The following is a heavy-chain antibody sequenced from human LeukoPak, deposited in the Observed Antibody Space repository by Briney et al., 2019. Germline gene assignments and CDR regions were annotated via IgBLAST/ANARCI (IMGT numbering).Heavy chain of an antibody. D-gene: IGHD2-15*01. CDR3: AREWLSSGDSHYSH. V-gene: IGHV1-3*01. Sequence: GASVKVSCKASGYTYTNYAIHWVRQAPGQRLEWMGWINSGNGNTKYSLEFQGRVAITRDTSASTAYMDLSSLRSDDTALYYCAREWLSSGDSHYSHWGQGILVTVSS. CDR1: GYTYTNYA. J-gene: IGHJ4*02. CDR2: INSGNGNT.